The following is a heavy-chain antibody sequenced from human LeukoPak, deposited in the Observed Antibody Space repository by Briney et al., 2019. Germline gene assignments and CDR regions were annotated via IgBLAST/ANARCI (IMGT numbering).Heavy chain of an antibody. CDR3: AREAAWGNWYFDH. J-gene: IGHJ2*01. CDR2: IGDTGRAK. CDR1: GFTFSRHG. D-gene: IGHD3-16*01. Sequence: GRSLRLSCVASGFTFSRHGMHWVRQAPGKGLEWVAVIGDTGRAKYYADSVEGRFTASRDNFKNTLYLEMNSLRYDDTALYYCAREAAWGNWYFDHWGRGTLVTVSS. V-gene: IGHV3-30*03.